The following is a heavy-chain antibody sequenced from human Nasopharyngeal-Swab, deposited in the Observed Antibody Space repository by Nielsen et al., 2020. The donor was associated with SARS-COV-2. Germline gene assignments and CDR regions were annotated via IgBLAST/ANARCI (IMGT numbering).Heavy chain of an antibody. J-gene: IGHJ6*02. D-gene: IGHD3-10*01. CDR3: ASSPLWFGEPEHGMDV. V-gene: IGHV4-34*01. CDR2: INHSGST. Sequence: WIRQPPGKGQEWIGEINHSGSTNYNQSLKSRVTISVDTSKNQFSLKLSSVTAADTAVYYCASSPLWFGEPEHGMDVWGQGTTVTVSS.